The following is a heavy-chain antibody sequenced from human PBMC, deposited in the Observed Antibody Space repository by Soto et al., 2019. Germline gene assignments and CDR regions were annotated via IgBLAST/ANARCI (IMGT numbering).Heavy chain of an antibody. J-gene: IGHJ4*02. CDR1: GFTFNSYA. CDR2: ITGSGGGT. D-gene: IGHD3-16*01. Sequence: PGGSLRLSCAASGFTFNSYAMSWVRQAPGRGLEWVSCITGSGGGTYYADSVKGRFTISRDNSKDTLFLQMNSLRASDTAIYYCTKGATSPFDSWGQGNRVTVSS. V-gene: IGHV3-23*01. CDR3: TKGATSPFDS.